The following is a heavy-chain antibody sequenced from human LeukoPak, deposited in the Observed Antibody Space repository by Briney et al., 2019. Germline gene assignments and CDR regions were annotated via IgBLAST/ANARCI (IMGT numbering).Heavy chain of an antibody. Sequence: SETLSLTCTVSGYSISSGYYWGWIRQPPVKGLEWIGSIYHSGNTYYNPSLKSRVTISVDTSKNQFSLKLSSVTAADTAVYYCARDSWLLHIDFWGQGILVTVSS. CDR2: IYHSGNT. CDR3: ARDSWLLHIDF. J-gene: IGHJ4*02. D-gene: IGHD5-12*01. CDR1: GYSISSGYY. V-gene: IGHV4-38-2*02.